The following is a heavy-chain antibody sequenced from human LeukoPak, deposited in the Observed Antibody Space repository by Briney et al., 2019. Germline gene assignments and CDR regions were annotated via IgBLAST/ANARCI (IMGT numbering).Heavy chain of an antibody. D-gene: IGHD3-10*01. CDR1: GGSISSSNW. V-gene: IGHV4-4*02. Sequence: PSGTLSLTCAVSGGSISSSNWWSWVRQPPGKGLEWIGEIYHSGSTNYNPSLKSRVTISVDKSKNQFSLKLSSVTAADTAVYYCARDTYYYGSGSYIDYWGQGTLVTVSS. CDR3: ARDTYYYGSGSYIDY. CDR2: IYHSGST. J-gene: IGHJ4*02.